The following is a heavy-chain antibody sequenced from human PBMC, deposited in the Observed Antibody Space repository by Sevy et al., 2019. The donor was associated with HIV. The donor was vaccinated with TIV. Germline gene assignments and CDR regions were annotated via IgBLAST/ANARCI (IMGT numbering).Heavy chain of an antibody. CDR1: AGSFSGYY. V-gene: IGHV4-34*01. J-gene: IGHJ4*02. Sequence: SDTLSLTCAVYAGSFSGYYWSWIRQPPGKGLEWIGEINHSGSTNYNPSLKSRVTISVDTSKNQFSLKLSSVTAADTAVYYCARAYYYDSSGFYFDYWGQGTLVTVSS. CDR3: ARAYYYDSSGFYFDY. D-gene: IGHD3-22*01. CDR2: INHSGST.